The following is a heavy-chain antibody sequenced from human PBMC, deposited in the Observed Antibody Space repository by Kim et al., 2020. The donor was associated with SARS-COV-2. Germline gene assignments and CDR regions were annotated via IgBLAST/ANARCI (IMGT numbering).Heavy chain of an antibody. J-gene: IGHJ6*02. CDR1: GFTFSSYW. D-gene: IGHD3-3*01. Sequence: GGSLRLSCAASGFTFSSYWMSWVRQAPGKGLEWVANIKQDGSEKYYVDSVKGRFTISRDNAKNSLYLQMNSLRAEDTAVYYCARGGRDGVDFWSGYYKSPYYYGMDVWGQGTTVTVSS. V-gene: IGHV3-7*01. CDR3: ARGGRDGVDFWSGYYKSPYYYGMDV. CDR2: IKQDGSEK.